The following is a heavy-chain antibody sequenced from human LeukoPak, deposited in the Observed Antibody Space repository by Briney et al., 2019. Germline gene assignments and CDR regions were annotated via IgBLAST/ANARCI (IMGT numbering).Heavy chain of an antibody. CDR3: AKLSGEDIVVVPAATTHDY. CDR1: GFTFSSYG. Sequence: GGSLRLSCAASGFTFSSYGMHWVRQAPGKGLEWVAFIRYDGSNKYYADSVKGRFTISRDNSKNTLYLQMNSLRAEDTAVYYCAKLSGEDIVVVPAATTHDYWGQGTLVTVSS. V-gene: IGHV3-30*02. CDR2: IRYDGSNK. J-gene: IGHJ4*02. D-gene: IGHD2-2*01.